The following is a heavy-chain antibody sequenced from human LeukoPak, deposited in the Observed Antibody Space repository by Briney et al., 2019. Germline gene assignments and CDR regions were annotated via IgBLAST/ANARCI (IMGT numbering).Heavy chain of an antibody. J-gene: IGHJ6*02. CDR2: IYYSGST. CDR3: ARDFARRNDFWSGYLDYYYGMDV. CDR1: GGSISSGGYY. D-gene: IGHD3-3*01. Sequence: SETLSLTCTVSGGSISSGGYYWSWIRQHPGKGLEWIGYIYYSGSTNYNPSLKSRVTISVDTSKNQFSLKLSSVTAADTAVYYCARDFARRNDFWSGYLDYYYGMDVWGQGTTVTVPS. V-gene: IGHV4-61*08.